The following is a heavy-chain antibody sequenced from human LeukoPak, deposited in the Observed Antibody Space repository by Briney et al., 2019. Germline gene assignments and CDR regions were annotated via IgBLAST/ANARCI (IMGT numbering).Heavy chain of an antibody. J-gene: IGHJ4*02. V-gene: IGHV1-8*01. CDR3: ARLLAVAGTRDY. CDR2: MNPNSGNT. CDR1: GYTFTSYD. D-gene: IGHD6-19*01. Sequence: ASVKVSCKASGYTFTSYDINWVRQATGQGLEWMGWMNPNSGNTGYAETFQGRVTMTRNTSISTAYLELSSLRSEDTAVYYCARLLAVAGTRDYWGQGTLVTVST.